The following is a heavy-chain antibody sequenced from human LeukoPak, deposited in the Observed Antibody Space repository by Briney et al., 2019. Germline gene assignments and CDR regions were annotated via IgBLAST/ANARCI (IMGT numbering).Heavy chain of an antibody. D-gene: IGHD1-26*01. V-gene: IGHV3-53*01. CDR3: ARESIVGATTV. Sequence: GGSLRLSCAASGFTVSSNYMSWVRQAPGKGLEWVSVIYSGGSTYYADSVKGRFTISRDNSKNTLYLQINSLRAEDTAVYYCARESIVGATTVWGQGTLVTVSS. CDR2: IYSGGST. CDR1: GFTVSSNY. J-gene: IGHJ4*02.